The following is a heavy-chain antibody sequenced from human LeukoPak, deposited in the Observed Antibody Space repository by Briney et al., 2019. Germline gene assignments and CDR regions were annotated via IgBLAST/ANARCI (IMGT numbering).Heavy chain of an antibody. CDR2: INHSGST. CDR3: ARAPSARIAVAGTSGNWFDP. J-gene: IGHJ5*02. V-gene: IGHV4-34*01. D-gene: IGHD6-19*01. Sequence: SETLSLTCAVYGGSFSGYYWSWIRQPPGKGLEWIGEINHSGSTNYNPSLKSRVTISVDTSKNQFSLKLSSVTAADTAVYYCARAPSARIAVAGTSGNWFDPWGQGTLVTVSS. CDR1: GGSFSGYY.